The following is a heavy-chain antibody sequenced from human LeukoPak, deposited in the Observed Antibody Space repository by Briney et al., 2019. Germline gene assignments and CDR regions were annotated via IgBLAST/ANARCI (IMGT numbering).Heavy chain of an antibody. D-gene: IGHD5-12*01. CDR2: IYYSGST. Sequence: PSETLSLTCTVSGVSISSSSYYWGWLRQPPGKGLEWIGSIYYSGSTNYNPSLKSRVTISVDTSKNQFSLKLSSVTAADTAVYYCALHLGEYSGYDDGVFDYWGQGTLVTVSS. CDR1: GVSISSSSYY. V-gene: IGHV4-39*07. J-gene: IGHJ4*02. CDR3: ALHLGEYSGYDDGVFDY.